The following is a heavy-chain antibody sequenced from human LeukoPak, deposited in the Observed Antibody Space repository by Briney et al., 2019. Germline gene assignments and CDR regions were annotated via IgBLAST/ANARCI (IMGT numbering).Heavy chain of an antibody. J-gene: IGHJ4*02. CDR1: GFVFTSYA. Sequence: GGSLRLSCAASGFVFTSYAMNWVRLAPGKGLEWVSAISGSGSGTYYADSVKGRFTISRDNSKNTLYLQMNSLRAEDTAVYYCAKGHSGYYFDYWGQGTLVTVSS. D-gene: IGHD5-12*01. CDR3: AKGHSGYYFDY. V-gene: IGHV3-23*01. CDR2: ISGSGSGT.